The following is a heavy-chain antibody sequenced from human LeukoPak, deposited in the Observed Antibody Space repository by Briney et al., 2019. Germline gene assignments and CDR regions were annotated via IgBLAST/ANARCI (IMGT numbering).Heavy chain of an antibody. CDR1: GFTFSSYA. CDR3: SRVMRQWLVTGAFDI. CDR2: ISSNGGST. Sequence: GGSLRLSCAASGFTFSSYAMHWVRQAPGKGLEYVSAISSNGGSTYYANSVKGRFTISRDNSKNTLYLQMGSLRAEDMAVYYCSRVMRQWLVTGAFDIWGQGTMVTVSS. V-gene: IGHV3-64*01. J-gene: IGHJ3*02. D-gene: IGHD6-19*01.